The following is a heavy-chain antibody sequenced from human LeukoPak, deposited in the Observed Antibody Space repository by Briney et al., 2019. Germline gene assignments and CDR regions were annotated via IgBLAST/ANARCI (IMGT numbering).Heavy chain of an antibody. CDR1: GFTFSSYS. Sequence: GGSLRLSCAASGFTFSSYSMNWVRQAPGKGLEWVSSISSSSSYIYYADSVKGRFTISRDNAKNSLYLQMNSLRAEDTAVYYCAPHLNSGSYPFHYWGQGTLVTVSS. J-gene: IGHJ4*02. D-gene: IGHD1-26*01. CDR2: ISSSSSYI. CDR3: APHLNSGSYPFHY. V-gene: IGHV3-21*01.